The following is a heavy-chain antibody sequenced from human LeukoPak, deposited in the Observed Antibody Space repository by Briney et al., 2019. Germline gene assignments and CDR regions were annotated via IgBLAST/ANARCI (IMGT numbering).Heavy chain of an antibody. CDR1: GFTFGDYA. V-gene: IGHV3-49*04. Sequence: GGSLRLSCTASGFTFGDYAMSWVRQAPGKGLEWVSFIRSKAYGGTTEYAASVKGRFTISRDDSKSIAYLQMNSLKTEDTAVYHCTRVSLVAASVFFDYWGPGTLVTVPS. CDR2: IRSKAYGGTT. D-gene: IGHD2-15*01. J-gene: IGHJ4*02. CDR3: TRVSLVAASVFFDY.